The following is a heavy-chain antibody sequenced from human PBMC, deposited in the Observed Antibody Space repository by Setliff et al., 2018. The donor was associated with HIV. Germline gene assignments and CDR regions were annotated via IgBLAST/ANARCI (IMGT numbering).Heavy chain of an antibody. Sequence: GASVKVSCKASGYTFTRYYIHWVRQAPGQGLEWMGIINPSGGSTTYTQKFQGTGTMTRDTSTSTVYMELSSLRSEDTAVYYCARESRDIVATSPLDYWGQGTLVTVSS. V-gene: IGHV1-46*01. J-gene: IGHJ4*02. CDR3: ARESRDIVATSPLDY. CDR1: GYTFTRYY. D-gene: IGHD5-12*01. CDR2: INPSGGST.